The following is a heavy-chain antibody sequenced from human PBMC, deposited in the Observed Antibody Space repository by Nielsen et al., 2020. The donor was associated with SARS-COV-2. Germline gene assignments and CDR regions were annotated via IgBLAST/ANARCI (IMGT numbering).Heavy chain of an antibody. CDR2: INHSGST. CDR1: GGSFSGYY. D-gene: IGHD3-10*01. V-gene: IGHV4-34*01. J-gene: IGHJ5*02. CDR3: ARGSLWFGELLQNGLFDP. Sequence: GSLRLSCAVYGGSFSGYYWSWIRQPPGKGLEWIGEINHSGSTNYNPSLKSRVTISVDTSKNQFSLKLSSVTAADTAVYYCARGSLWFGELLQNGLFDPWGQGTLVTVSS.